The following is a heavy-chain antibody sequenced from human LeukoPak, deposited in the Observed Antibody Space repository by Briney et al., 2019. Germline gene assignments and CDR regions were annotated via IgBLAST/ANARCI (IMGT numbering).Heavy chain of an antibody. V-gene: IGHV1-69*13. Sequence: GASVKVSCKASGGTFSSYAISWVRQAPGQGLEWMGGIIPIFGTANYAQKFQGRVTITADESTSTAYMGLSSLRSEDTAVYYCARGPPYYYDSSGYYYFDYWGQGTLVTVSS. CDR3: ARGPPYYYDSSGYYYFDY. CDR2: IIPIFGTA. J-gene: IGHJ4*02. D-gene: IGHD3-22*01. CDR1: GGTFSSYA.